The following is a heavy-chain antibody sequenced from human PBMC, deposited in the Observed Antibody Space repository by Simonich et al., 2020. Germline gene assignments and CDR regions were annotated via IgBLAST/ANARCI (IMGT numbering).Heavy chain of an antibody. CDR3: ARARLYSSSHAFDI. CDR1: GYTFTGFY. J-gene: IGHJ3*02. CDR2: NNPNRRGT. D-gene: IGHD6-6*01. Sequence: QVQLVQSGAEVKKPGASVKVSCQASGYTFTGFYMHWVRQAPGQGLEVKGWNNPNRRGTKEEKKVKGRVTMTRDTSISTAYMELSRLRSDDTAVYYCARARLYSSSHAFDIWGQGTMVTVSS. V-gene: IGHV1-2*02.